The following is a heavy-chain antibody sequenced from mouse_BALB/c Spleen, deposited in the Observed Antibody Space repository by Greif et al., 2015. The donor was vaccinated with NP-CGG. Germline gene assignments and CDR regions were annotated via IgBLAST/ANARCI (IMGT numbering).Heavy chain of an antibody. V-gene: IGHV1-14*01. CDR2: INPYNDGT. CDR3: ARSGVTTVPWFAY. Sequence: VQLQQSGPELVKPGASVKMSCKASGYTFTSYVMHWVKQKPGQGLEWIGYINPYNDGTKYNEKFKGKATLTSDKSSSTAYMEPSSLTSEDSAVYYCARSGVTTVPWFAYWGQGTLVTVSA. CDR1: GYTFTSYV. J-gene: IGHJ3*01. D-gene: IGHD1-1*01.